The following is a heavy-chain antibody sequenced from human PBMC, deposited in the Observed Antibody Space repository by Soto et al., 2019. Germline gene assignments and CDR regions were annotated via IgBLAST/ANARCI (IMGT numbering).Heavy chain of an antibody. Sequence: ASVKVSCKASGYTFTSYDINWVRQATGQGLEWMGWMNPNIGNTGYAQKFQGRVTITRNKSISTAYMELSSLRSEDTAVYYCAREAPLYFDYWGQGTLVTVSS. V-gene: IGHV1-8*01. D-gene: IGHD2-8*01. CDR2: MNPNIGNT. J-gene: IGHJ4*02. CDR1: GYTFTSYD. CDR3: AREAPLYFDY.